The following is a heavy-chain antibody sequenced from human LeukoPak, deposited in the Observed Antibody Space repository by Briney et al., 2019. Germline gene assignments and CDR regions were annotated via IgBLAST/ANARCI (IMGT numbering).Heavy chain of an antibody. CDR2: INHSGST. D-gene: IGHD2-15*01. V-gene: IGHV4-34*01. CDR3: ASFAATFDY. Sequence: SETLSLTCAVYGGSFSGYYWSWIRQPPGKGLEWIGEINHSGSTNYNPSLKSRVTISVDTSKNQFSLKLSSVTAADTAVYYCASFAATFDYWGQGTLVTVSS. CDR1: GGSFSGYY. J-gene: IGHJ4*02.